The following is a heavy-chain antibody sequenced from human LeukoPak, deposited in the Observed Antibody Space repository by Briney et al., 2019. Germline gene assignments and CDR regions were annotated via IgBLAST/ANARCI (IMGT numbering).Heavy chain of an antibody. D-gene: IGHD1-7*01. CDR1: GFTVSSNY. J-gene: IGHJ4*02. V-gene: IGHV3-66*02. CDR3: AREGGYWNYYFDY. CDR2: IYSGGST. Sequence: GGSLRLSCAASGFTVSSNYMSWFRQAPEKGLEWVSVIYSGGSTYYADSVKGRFTISRDNSKNTLYLQMNSLRAEDTAVYYCAREGGYWNYYFDYWGQGTLVTVSS.